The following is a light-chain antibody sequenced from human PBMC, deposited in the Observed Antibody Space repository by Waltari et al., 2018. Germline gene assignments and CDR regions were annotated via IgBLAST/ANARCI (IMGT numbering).Light chain of an antibody. CDR3: HQYYSTPLT. J-gene: IGKJ4*01. Sequence: TVVTQSPDSLTVSLGERATITCESSQSLFTTSNNHDSLAWFQQKPGQPPKLLIYWASTRESGVPDRFSGSGSGTYFSLTITNVQAEDAAVYYCHQYYSTPLTFGGWTRVEI. V-gene: IGKV4-1*01. CDR2: WAS. CDR1: QSLFTTSNNHDS.